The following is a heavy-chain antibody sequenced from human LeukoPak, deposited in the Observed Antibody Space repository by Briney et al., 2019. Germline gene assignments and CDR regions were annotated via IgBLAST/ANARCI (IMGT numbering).Heavy chain of an antibody. CDR2: IYYSGST. V-gene: IGHV4-59*01. CDR1: GGSISSYY. Sequence: PSETLSLTCTVSGGSISSYYWSWIRQPPGKGLEWIGYIYYSGSTNYNPSLKSRVTISVETSKNEFSLKLRSVTAADTAVYYCARVTGYRIEDYFDYWGQGTLVTVSP. J-gene: IGHJ4*02. CDR3: ARVTGYRIEDYFDY. D-gene: IGHD6-13*01.